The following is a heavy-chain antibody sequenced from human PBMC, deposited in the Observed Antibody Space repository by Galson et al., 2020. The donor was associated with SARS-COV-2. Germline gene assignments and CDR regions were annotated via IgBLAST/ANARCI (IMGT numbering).Heavy chain of an antibody. J-gene: IGHJ4*02. V-gene: IGHV3-66*01. CDR1: GFTVSSNY. Sequence: GESLKISCAASGFTVSSNYMSWVRQAPGKGLEWVSVIYSGGSTYYADSVKGRFTISRDNSKNTLYLQMNSLRAEDTAVYYCALGAVVTPPFFDYWGQGTLVTVSS. D-gene: IGHD2-21*02. CDR3: ALGAVVTPPFFDY. CDR2: IYSGGST.